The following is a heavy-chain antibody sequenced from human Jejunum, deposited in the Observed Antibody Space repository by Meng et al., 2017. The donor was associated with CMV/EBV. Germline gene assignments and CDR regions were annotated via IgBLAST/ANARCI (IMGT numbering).Heavy chain of an antibody. Sequence: QPQDTGPRLVNVSEPLSLTCTVSGGSISTYYWSWIRQPQGKGLEWIGYIYGGNTNYNPSLKSRVTISVDTSKNQFSLSLTSVTAADTAVYYCARDLNHSYGYYFHYWGQGTLVTVSS. CDR2: IYGGNT. D-gene: IGHD5-18*01. CDR1: GGSISTYY. CDR3: ARDLNHSYGYYFHY. J-gene: IGHJ4*02. V-gene: IGHV4-59*01.